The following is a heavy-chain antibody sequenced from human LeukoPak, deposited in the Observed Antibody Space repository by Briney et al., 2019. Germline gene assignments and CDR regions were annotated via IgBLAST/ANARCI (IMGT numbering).Heavy chain of an antibody. J-gene: IGHJ6*03. V-gene: IGHV4-59*01. Sequence: SETLSLTCTVSGGSISSYYWSWIRQPPGKGLEWIGYIYYSGSTNYNPSLKSRVTISVDTSKNQFSLKLSSVTAADTAVYYCARVHSSGRTWGGYYYYYYMDVWGKGTTVTVSS. CDR1: GGSISSYY. CDR2: IYYSGST. CDR3: ARVHSSGRTWGGYYYYYYMDV. D-gene: IGHD6-19*01.